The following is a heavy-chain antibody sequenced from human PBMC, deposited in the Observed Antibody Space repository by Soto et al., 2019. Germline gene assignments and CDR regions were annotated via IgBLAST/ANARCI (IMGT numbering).Heavy chain of an antibody. V-gene: IGHV2-5*02. D-gene: IGHD4-4*01. Sequence: GSGPTLVNPTQTLTLTCTFSGFSLTTRGVGVGWIRQAPEKALEWLALIYWDDDKRYRPSLKSRLTITKDTSKNQVVLTMANMDPVDTATYYCARRRHSNYGFDYWGQGTLVTVSS. CDR2: IYWDDDK. CDR3: ARRRHSNYGFDY. CDR1: GFSLTTRGVG. J-gene: IGHJ4*02.